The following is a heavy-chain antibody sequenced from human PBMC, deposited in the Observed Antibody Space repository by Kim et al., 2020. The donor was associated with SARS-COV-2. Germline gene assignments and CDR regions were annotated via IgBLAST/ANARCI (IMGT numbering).Heavy chain of an antibody. V-gene: IGHV3-11*03. J-gene: IGHJ4*02. D-gene: IGHD3-10*01. CDR3: ASGFKRITMVRGVIGDY. Sequence: VKGRFTIARDTGKNALYLQMNSLRAEDTAVYYCASGFKRITMVRGVIGDYWRQGTLVTVSS.